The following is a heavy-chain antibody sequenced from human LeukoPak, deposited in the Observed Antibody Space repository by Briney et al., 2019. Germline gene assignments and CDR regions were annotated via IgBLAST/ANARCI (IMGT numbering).Heavy chain of an antibody. CDR2: IKSKTDGGTT. V-gene: IGHV3-15*01. J-gene: IGHJ5*02. CDR3: TTVTYYGSGYDWFDP. Sequence: GGSLRLSCAASGFTFSNAWMSWVHQAPGKGLEWVGRIKSKTDGGTTDYAAPVKGRFTISRDDSKNTLYLQMNSLKTEDTAVYYCTTVTYYGSGYDWFDPWGQGTLVTVSS. CDR1: GFTFSNAW. D-gene: IGHD3-10*01.